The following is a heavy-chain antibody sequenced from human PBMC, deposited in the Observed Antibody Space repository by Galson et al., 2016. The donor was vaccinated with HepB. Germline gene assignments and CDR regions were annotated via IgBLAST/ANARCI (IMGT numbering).Heavy chain of an antibody. D-gene: IGHD6-19*01. V-gene: IGHV3-23*01. CDR2: IRGSGTGP. J-gene: IGHJ3*02. Sequence: SLRLSCAASGVSISIYSMNWVRQARGKGLEWVSAIRGSGTGPSCTDSVKGRVTISRDNAKNTLYLQMNSLRAEDAAVDYCAKISLVGYNSGWGGSFDIWGRGTMVTVSS. CDR1: GVSISIYS. CDR3: AKISLVGYNSGWGGSFDI.